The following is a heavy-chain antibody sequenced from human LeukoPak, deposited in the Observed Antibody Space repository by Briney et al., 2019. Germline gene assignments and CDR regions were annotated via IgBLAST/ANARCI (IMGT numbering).Heavy chain of an antibody. Sequence: PGGSLRLSCAASGFTFDDYAMRRVREAPGKGLGGVSLISWDGGGTYYADTVKGRFTISRDNSKTSLYLQMNSLRAEDTALYYCAKAMAAYYSASGNIDYWGQGTLVTVSS. CDR1: GFTFDDYA. D-gene: IGHD3-10*01. J-gene: IGHJ4*02. CDR2: ISWDGGGT. V-gene: IGHV3-43D*03. CDR3: AKAMAAYYSASGNIDY.